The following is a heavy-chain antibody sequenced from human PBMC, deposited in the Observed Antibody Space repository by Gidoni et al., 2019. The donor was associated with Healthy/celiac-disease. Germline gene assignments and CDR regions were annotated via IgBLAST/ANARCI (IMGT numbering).Heavy chain of an antibody. J-gene: IGHJ4*02. D-gene: IGHD3-16*01. V-gene: IGHV3-23*01. CDR2: ISGSGGST. CDR1: GFTFSSYA. Sequence: EVQLLESGGGLVQPGGSLRLSCAASGFTFSSYAMSWVRQAPGTGREWVSAISGSGGSTYYADSVKGRFTISRDNSKNTLYLQMNSLRAEDTAVYYCAKQKARGDYFDYWGQGTLVTVSS. CDR3: AKQKARGDYFDY.